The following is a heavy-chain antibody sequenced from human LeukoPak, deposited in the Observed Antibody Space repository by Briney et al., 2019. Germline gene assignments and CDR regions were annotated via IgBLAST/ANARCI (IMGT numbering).Heavy chain of an antibody. CDR1: GYSFTGYY. V-gene: IGHV1-2*02. CDR3: ARAGFGYLTASYFDY. J-gene: IGHJ4*02. Sequence: GASVKVSCKASGYSFTGYYLDWVRQAPGQGLEWMGWINPKSGGTNYAQKFQGRVTMTRDTSLSTAYMELSRLSSDDTAVYYCARAGFGYLTASYFDYWGQGTLVTVSS. CDR2: INPKSGGT. D-gene: IGHD3-9*01.